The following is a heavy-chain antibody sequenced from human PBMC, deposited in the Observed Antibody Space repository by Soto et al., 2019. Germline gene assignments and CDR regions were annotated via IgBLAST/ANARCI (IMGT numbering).Heavy chain of an antibody. D-gene: IGHD7-27*01. Sequence: ASVKVSCKASGYTFTGYYMHWVRQAPGQGLEWMGWINPNSGGTNYAQKFQGWVTMTRDTSISTAYMELSRLRSDDTAVYYCARGGELGRNNWFDPWGQGTLVTVSS. CDR3: ARGGELGRNNWFDP. J-gene: IGHJ5*02. V-gene: IGHV1-2*04. CDR1: GYTFTGYY. CDR2: INPNSGGT.